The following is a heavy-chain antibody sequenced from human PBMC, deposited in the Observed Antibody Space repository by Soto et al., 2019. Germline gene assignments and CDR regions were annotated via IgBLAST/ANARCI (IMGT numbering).Heavy chain of an antibody. CDR3: ARGLSGSSRYFQN. D-gene: IGHD1-26*01. V-gene: IGHV4-59*08. CDR1: YGSSSGHD. Sequence: SETLCDSCPVAYGSSSGHDWGWIRHAPGKGLEWIGYIYYSGSTNYNPSLKSRVTISVDTSKNQFSLKLSSVTAADTAVYYCARGLSGSSRYFQNWGQGTLVTVSS. J-gene: IGHJ1*01. CDR2: IYYSGST.